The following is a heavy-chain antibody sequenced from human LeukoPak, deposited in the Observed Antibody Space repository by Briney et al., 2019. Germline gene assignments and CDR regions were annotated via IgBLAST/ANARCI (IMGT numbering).Heavy chain of an antibody. V-gene: IGHV3-23*01. CDR3: TKDPNGDYVGAFDP. CDR2: ITAGHYPT. J-gene: IGHJ5*02. CDR1: GFSFSSFA. D-gene: IGHD4-17*01. Sequence: GGSLRLSCAASGFSFSSFAMTWVRQAPGKGLEWVSSITAGHYPTYNTDSVKRRFTISRDNSKTTLYRQMNSLRADDTAVYYCTKDPNGDYVGAFDPWGEGTLVTVSS.